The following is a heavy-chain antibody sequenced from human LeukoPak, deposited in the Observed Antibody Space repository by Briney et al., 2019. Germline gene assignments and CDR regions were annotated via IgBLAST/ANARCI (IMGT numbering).Heavy chain of an antibody. V-gene: IGHV1-18*01. CDR2: ISAYNGNT. Sequence: ASVKVSCKASGYTFTSYGISWVRQAPGQGLEWMGWISAYNGNTNYAQKLQGRVTMTTDTSTSTAYMELRSLRSDDTAVYYCARAYCSGGSCYSPKFYYYYYMDVWGKGTTVTVSS. J-gene: IGHJ6*03. CDR1: GYTFTSYG. CDR3: ARAYCSGGSCYSPKFYYYYYMDV. D-gene: IGHD2-15*01.